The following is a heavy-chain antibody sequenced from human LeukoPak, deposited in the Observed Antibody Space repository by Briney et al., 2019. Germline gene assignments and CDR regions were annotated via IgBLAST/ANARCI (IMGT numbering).Heavy chain of an antibody. CDR3: ARVGVDDSGNIIKYFFDY. Sequence: SETLSLTCTVSGGPISSYQWSWIRQPPGKGLEWIGNIYYSGSANYNPSLQSRVIISVDTSKNQFSLKLSPVTAAGTAVYYCARVGVDDSGNIIKYFFDYWGQGTLVTVSS. D-gene: IGHD4-23*01. V-gene: IGHV4-59*01. CDR2: IYYSGSA. J-gene: IGHJ4*02. CDR1: GGPISSYQ.